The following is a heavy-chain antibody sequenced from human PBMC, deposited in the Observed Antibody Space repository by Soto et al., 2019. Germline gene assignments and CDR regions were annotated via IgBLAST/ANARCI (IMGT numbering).Heavy chain of an antibody. D-gene: IGHD3-22*01. V-gene: IGHV1-58*01. CDR1: GFTFTSPA. J-gene: IGHJ4*02. Sequence: ASVKVSCKASGFTFTSPAVQWVRQARGQRLEWIGWIVVGSGNTNYAQKFQERVTITRDMSTSTAYMELSSLRSEDTAVYYCAADYYDSSGYYYGYWGQGTLVTVSS. CDR3: AADYYDSSGYYYGY. CDR2: IVVGSGNT.